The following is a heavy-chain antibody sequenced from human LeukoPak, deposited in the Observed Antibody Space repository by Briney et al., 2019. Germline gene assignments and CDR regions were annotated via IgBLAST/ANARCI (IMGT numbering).Heavy chain of an antibody. V-gene: IGHV4-39*01. CDR1: GGSISSSSYY. CDR2: IYYSGST. CDR3: AKVPLWFGGVDVDY. D-gene: IGHD3-10*01. Sequence: SETLSLTCTVSGGSISSSSYYWGWIRQPPGKGLEWIGSIYYSGSTYYNPSLKSRVTISVDTSKNQFSLKLSSVTAADTAVYYCAKVPLWFGGVDVDYWGQGTLVTVSS. J-gene: IGHJ4*02.